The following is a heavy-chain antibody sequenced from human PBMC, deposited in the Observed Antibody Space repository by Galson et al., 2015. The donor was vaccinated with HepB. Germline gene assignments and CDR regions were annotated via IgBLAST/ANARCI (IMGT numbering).Heavy chain of an antibody. CDR3: AKAGAVITYYYYYGMDV. CDR2: ISDSGGRT. CDR1: EYTFSTYA. D-gene: IGHD3-22*01. J-gene: IGHJ6*02. Sequence: SLRLSCAASEYTFSTYAMSWVRQAPGKGLEWVSGISDSGGRTYYADPVKGRFTISRDNSKNTLYLQMNSLRAEDTAVYYCAKAGAVITYYYYYGMDVWGQGTTVTVSS. V-gene: IGHV3-23*01.